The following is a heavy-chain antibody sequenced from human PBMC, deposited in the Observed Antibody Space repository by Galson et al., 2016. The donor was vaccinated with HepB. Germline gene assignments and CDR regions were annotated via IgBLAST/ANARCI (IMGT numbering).Heavy chain of an antibody. V-gene: IGHV3-30-3*01. CDR1: GFTFSSHA. CDR3: ARVRTPNYYGSGNYYYYYAMDV. CDR2: ITYDGSNT. J-gene: IGHJ6*04. D-gene: IGHD3-10*01. Sequence: SLRLSCAASGFTFSSHAMHWVRQAPGKGLEWVAVITYDGSNTYYADAVKGRFTISRDNSKYTLHLQMNSLRAEDTAVYYCARVRTPNYYGSGNYYYYYAMDVWGKGTTVTVSS.